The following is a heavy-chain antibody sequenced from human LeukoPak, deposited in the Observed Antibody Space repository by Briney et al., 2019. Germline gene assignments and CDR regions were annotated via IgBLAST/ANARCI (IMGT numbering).Heavy chain of an antibody. D-gene: IGHD5-18*01. J-gene: IGHJ4*02. V-gene: IGHV4-59*01. Sequence: SETLSLTCTVSGGSISSYYWSWIRQPPGKGLEWIGYVYHTGTSNYNPSVRSRITMSVDTSKNQYSMNLTSVTAADTAVYYCARALDTWSALDYWGLGTLVSVSS. CDR3: ARALDTWSALDY. CDR1: GGSISSYY. CDR2: VYHTGTS.